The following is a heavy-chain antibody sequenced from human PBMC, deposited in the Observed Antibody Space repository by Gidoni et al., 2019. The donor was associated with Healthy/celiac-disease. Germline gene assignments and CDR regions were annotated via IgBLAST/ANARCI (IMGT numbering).Heavy chain of an antibody. V-gene: IGHV4-31*03. CDR2: IYYSGST. J-gene: IGHJ3*02. Sequence: QVQLQESGPGLVKLSQTLSLPCTVSGGSISSGGYYWSWIRQHPGKGLEWIGYIYYSGSTYYNPSLKSRVTISVDTSKNQFSLKLSSVTAADTAVYYCARDCSGGSCYSQDAFDIWGQGTMVTVSS. D-gene: IGHD2-15*01. CDR1: GGSISSGGYY. CDR3: ARDCSGGSCYSQDAFDI.